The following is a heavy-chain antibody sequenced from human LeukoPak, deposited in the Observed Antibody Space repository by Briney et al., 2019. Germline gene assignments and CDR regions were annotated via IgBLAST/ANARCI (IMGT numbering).Heavy chain of an antibody. D-gene: IGHD1-26*01. Sequence: ASVTVSCKASGYTFSDYDINWVRQATGQGLEWMGWINPNSGNAGYAQKFQGRVTMTRNTSISAAYMELSSLRSEDTAVYYCARALAWGGSSYSYYYMDVWDKGTTVTVSS. V-gene: IGHV1-8*01. CDR3: ARALAWGGSSYSYYYMDV. CDR1: GYTFSDYD. J-gene: IGHJ6*03. CDR2: INPNSGNA.